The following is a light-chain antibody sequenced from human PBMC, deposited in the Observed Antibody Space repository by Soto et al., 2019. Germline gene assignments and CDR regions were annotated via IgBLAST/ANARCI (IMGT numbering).Light chain of an antibody. V-gene: IGKV3-20*01. CDR2: GAS. Sequence: EIVLTQSPGTLSLSPGERATLSCRASQSVSSSYLAWYQQSPGQAPRLLVYGASSMATGIPDRFSGSGSGTDFTLTISRLEPEDFAVYYCQQYGSSPPATFGQGTKLEIK. CDR3: QQYGSSPPAT. J-gene: IGKJ2*01. CDR1: QSVSSSY.